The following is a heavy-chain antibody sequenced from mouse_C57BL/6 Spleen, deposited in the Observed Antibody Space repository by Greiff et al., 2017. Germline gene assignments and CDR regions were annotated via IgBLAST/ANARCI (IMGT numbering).Heavy chain of an antibody. CDR2: IDPNGGGT. J-gene: IGHJ3*01. CDR3: ARDDGDLFAY. V-gene: IGHV1-72*01. CDR1: GYTFTSYW. Sequence: QVQLQQPGAELVKPGASVKLSCKASGYTFTSYWMHWVKQRPGRGLEWIGRIDPNGGGTKYTEKFKSKATLPVDTSSSTAYLQLSSLTSEDSAYYYCARDDGDLFAYWGQGTLVTVSA. D-gene: IGHD2-13*01.